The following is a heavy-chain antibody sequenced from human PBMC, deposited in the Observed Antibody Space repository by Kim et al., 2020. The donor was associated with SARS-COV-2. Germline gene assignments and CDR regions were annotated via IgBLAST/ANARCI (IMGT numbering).Heavy chain of an antibody. Sequence: GGSLRLSCAASGFTFSSYSMNWVRQAPGKGLEWVSYISSSSSTIYYADSVKGRFTISRDNAKNSLYLQMNSLRDEDTAVYYCARDSRKYYDILTGYYEYYYYYYGMDVWGQGTTVTVSS. CDR2: ISSSSSTI. V-gene: IGHV3-48*02. D-gene: IGHD3-9*01. CDR1: GFTFSSYS. J-gene: IGHJ6*02. CDR3: ARDSRKYYDILTGYYEYYYYYYGMDV.